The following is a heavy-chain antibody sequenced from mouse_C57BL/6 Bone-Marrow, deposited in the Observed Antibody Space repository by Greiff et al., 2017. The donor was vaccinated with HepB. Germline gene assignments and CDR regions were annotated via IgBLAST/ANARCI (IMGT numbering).Heavy chain of an antibody. CDR3: TRDAVLYYFDY. Sequence: EVKLVESGEGLVKPGGSLKLSCAASGFTFSSYAMSWVRQTPEKRLEWVAYISSGGDYIYYADTVKGRFTISRDNARNTLYLQMSSLKSEDTAMYYCTRDAVLYYFDYWGQGTTLTVSS. V-gene: IGHV5-9-1*02. CDR1: GFTFSSYA. CDR2: ISSGGDYI. J-gene: IGHJ2*01.